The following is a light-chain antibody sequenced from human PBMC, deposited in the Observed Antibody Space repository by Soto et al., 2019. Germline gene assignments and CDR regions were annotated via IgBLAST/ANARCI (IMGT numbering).Light chain of an antibody. CDR3: MQALQTWT. CDR1: QSLRHSNGLHY. Sequence: EIVMTQSPLSLPVIPGEPASISCRSSQSLRHSNGLHYLDWYVQKPGQSPQLLIYLASNRDSGVPDRFSGSGSGTDFTLKISRVEAEDVGVYYCMQALQTWTFGQGTKVEIK. V-gene: IGKV2-28*01. CDR2: LAS. J-gene: IGKJ1*01.